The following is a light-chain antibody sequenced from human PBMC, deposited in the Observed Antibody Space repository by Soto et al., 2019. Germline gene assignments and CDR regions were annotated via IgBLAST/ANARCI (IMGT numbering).Light chain of an antibody. Sequence: QSVLTQPASLSGSPGQSITTSCTGTSSDVCGYNYVSWYQHHPGKAPKLIIYDVTNRPSGVSNPFSGSKSGNTASLTISGLQPEDEADYYCSSYTTSNTRQIVFGTGTKVTVL. J-gene: IGLJ1*01. V-gene: IGLV2-14*03. CDR2: DVT. CDR3: SSYTTSNTRQIV. CDR1: SSDVCGYNY.